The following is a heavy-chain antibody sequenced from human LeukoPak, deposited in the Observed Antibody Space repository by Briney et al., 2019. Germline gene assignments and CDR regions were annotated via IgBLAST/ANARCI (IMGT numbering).Heavy chain of an antibody. V-gene: IGHV1-18*01. CDR2: ISAYNGNT. J-gene: IGHJ3*02. D-gene: IGHD3-10*01. Sequence: GASVKVSCKASGYTFTSYGISWVRQAPGQGLEWMGWISAYNGNTNYAQKLQGRVTMTTDTSTSTAYMELRSLRPDDTAVYYCARVLWFGEFPAFDIWGQGTRVTVSS. CDR3: ARVLWFGEFPAFDI. CDR1: GYTFTSYG.